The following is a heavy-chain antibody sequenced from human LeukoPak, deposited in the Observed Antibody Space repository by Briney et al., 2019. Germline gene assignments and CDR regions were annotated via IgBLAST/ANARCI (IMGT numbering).Heavy chain of an antibody. CDR3: ALLAGSSGGGNWFDP. CDR2: FDPEDGET. V-gene: IGHV1-24*01. Sequence: GASVKVSCKVSGYTLTELSMHWVRQAPGKGLEWMGGFDPEDGETIYAQKFQGRVTMTEDTSTDTAYMELSSLRSEDTAVYYSALLAGSSGGGNWFDPWGQGTLVTVSS. CDR1: GYTLTELS. J-gene: IGHJ5*02. D-gene: IGHD6-25*01.